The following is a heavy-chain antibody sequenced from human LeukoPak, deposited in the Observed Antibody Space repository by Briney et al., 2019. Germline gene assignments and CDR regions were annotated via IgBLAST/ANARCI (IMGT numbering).Heavy chain of an antibody. J-gene: IGHJ4*02. D-gene: IGHD3-10*01. CDR2: INHSGST. CDR1: GGSFSGYY. Sequence: KPSETLSLTCAVYGGSFSGYYWSWIRQPPGKGLEWIGEINHSGSTNYNPSLKSRVTISVDTSKNQFSLKLSSVTAADTAVYYCARRSNYYGSGRTDYWGQGTLVTVSS. CDR3: ARRSNYYGSGRTDY. V-gene: IGHV4-34*01.